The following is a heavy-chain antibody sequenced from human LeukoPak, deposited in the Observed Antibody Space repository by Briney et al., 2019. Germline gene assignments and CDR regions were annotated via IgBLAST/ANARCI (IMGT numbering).Heavy chain of an antibody. CDR2: ISSNGATT. J-gene: IGHJ5*02. D-gene: IGHD6-13*01. Sequence: GGSLRLSCSASGFTFNRFYLHWVRQAPGKGLEFVSHISSNGATTYYADSVKGRFTISRDNSKNTLYLQMNSLRAEDTAVYYCAKGSSSGSTGWFDPWGQGTLVTVSS. V-gene: IGHV3-64*04. CDR3: AKGSSSGSTGWFDP. CDR1: GFTFNRFY.